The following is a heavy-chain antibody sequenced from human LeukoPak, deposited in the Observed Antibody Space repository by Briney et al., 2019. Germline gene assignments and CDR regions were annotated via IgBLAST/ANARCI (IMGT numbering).Heavy chain of an antibody. D-gene: IGHD3-16*01. CDR3: ARHARIMITFGGVTLNWFDP. V-gene: IGHV4-39*01. CDR2: IYYSGST. J-gene: IGHJ5*02. CDR1: GGSISSSSYY. Sequence: SETLSLTCTVSGGSISSSSYYWGWIRQPPGKGLEWIGSIYYSGSTYYNPSLKSRVTISVDTSKNQFSLKLSSVTAADTAVYYCARHARIMITFGGVTLNWFDPWGQGTLVTVSS.